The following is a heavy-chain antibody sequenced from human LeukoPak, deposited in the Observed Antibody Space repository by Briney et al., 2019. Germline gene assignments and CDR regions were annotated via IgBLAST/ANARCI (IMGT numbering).Heavy chain of an antibody. CDR2: IYYSGST. J-gene: IGHJ3*02. V-gene: IGHV4-59*12. CDR1: GGSISSYY. D-gene: IGHD3-22*01. Sequence: PSETLSLTCAVSGGSISSYYWSWIRQPPGKGLEWIGYIYYSGSTYYNPSLKSRVTISVDRSKNQFSLKLSSVTAADTAVYYCAKSTYYYDTFVNAFDIWGQGTMVTVSS. CDR3: AKSTYYYDTFVNAFDI.